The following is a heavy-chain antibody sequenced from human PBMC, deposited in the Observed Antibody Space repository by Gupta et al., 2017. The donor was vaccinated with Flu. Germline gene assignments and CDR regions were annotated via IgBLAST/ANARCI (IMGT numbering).Heavy chain of an antibody. CDR1: GFTFSSYG. J-gene: IGHJ4*02. V-gene: IGHV3-30*18. CDR2: ISYDGSNK. CDR3: AKSKEAGIAVAGGGY. Sequence: QVQLVESGGGVVQPGRSLRLSCAASGFTFSSYGMHWVRQAPGKGLEWVAVISYDGSNKYYADSVKGRFTISRDNSKNTLYLQMNSLRAEDTAVYYCAKSKEAGIAVAGGGYWGQGTLVTVSS. D-gene: IGHD6-19*01.